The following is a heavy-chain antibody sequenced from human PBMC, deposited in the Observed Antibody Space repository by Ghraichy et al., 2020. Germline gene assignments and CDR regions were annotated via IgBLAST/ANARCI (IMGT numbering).Heavy chain of an antibody. Sequence: LSLTCAASGFTFSSYAMSWVRQAPGKGLEWVSAISGSGGSTYYADSVKGRFTISRDNSKNTLYLQMNSLRAEDTAVYYCAKKLYGDYSLDYWGQGTLVTVSS. CDR1: GFTFSSYA. CDR2: ISGSGGST. D-gene: IGHD4-17*01. CDR3: AKKLYGDYSLDY. V-gene: IGHV3-23*01. J-gene: IGHJ4*02.